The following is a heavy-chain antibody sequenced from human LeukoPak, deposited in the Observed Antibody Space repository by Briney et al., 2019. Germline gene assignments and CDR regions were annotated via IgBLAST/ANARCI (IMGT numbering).Heavy chain of an antibody. J-gene: IGHJ3*02. Sequence: GGSLRLSCAASGFTFSSYAMHWVRQAPGKGLEWVAVISYDGSNKYYADSVKGRFTISRDNAKNSLYLQMDNLRAEDTAVYYCARDANRVGATGASDIWGQGTMVTVSS. CDR2: ISYDGSNK. CDR1: GFTFSSYA. CDR3: ARDANRVGATGASDI. V-gene: IGHV3-30-3*01. D-gene: IGHD1-26*01.